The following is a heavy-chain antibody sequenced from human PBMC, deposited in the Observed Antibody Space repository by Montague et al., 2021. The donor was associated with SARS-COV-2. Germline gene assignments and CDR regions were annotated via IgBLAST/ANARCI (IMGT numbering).Heavy chain of an antibody. CDR1: GGSISSYY. CDR2: IYYSGST. CDR3: AGTSTYSSGWGINYYYYGMDV. Sequence: SETLSLTCTVSGGSISSYYWSWIRQPPGKGLEWIGYIYYSGSTNYNPSLKSRVTISVDTSKNQFSLKLSSVTAAGTAVYYCAGTSTYSSGWGINYYYYGMDVWGQGTTVTVSS. V-gene: IGHV4-59*01. J-gene: IGHJ6*02. D-gene: IGHD6-19*01.